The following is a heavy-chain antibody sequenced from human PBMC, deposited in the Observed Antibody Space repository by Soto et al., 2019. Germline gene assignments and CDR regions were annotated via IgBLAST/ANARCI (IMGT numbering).Heavy chain of an antibody. CDR1: GGTFSSYA. D-gene: IGHD6-13*01. CDR3: ARGIAAAGTQGFDY. J-gene: IGHJ4*02. V-gene: IGHV1-69*13. CDR2: IIPIFGTA. Sequence: SVKVSCKASGGTFSSYAISWVRQAPGQGLEWMGGIIPIFGTANYAQKFQGRVTITADESTSTAYMELSSLRSEDTAVYYCARGIAAAGTQGFDYWGQGTLVTVSS.